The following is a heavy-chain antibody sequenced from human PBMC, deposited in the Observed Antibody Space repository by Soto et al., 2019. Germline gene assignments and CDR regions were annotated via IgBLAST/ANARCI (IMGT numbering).Heavy chain of an antibody. Sequence: QVQLQESGPGLVKPSETLSLTCTVSGGSISSYYWRWIRQPPGKGLEWIGYIYYSGSTNYNPSLYSRVTMTVDTDKNQFALNLCSVSAADTAVDYWAGEGRYLFDIWGQGTMVTVSS. V-gene: IGHV4-59*01. CDR3: AGEGRYLFDI. D-gene: IGHD1-20*01. CDR2: IYYSGST. CDR1: GGSISSYY. J-gene: IGHJ3*02.